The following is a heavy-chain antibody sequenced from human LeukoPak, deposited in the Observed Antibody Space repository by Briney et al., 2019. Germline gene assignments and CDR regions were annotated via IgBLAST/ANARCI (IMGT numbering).Heavy chain of an antibody. CDR1: GFIFSSYE. Sequence: HAGGSLRLSCAASGFIFSSYEMNWVRQAPGKGLEWVSYISSSGSVIYYADSVRGRFTISRDDTKNSLNLQMNSLRAEDTALYYCARETRYCSGGPYYSAFDVWGQGAMVTVSS. D-gene: IGHD2-15*01. CDR3: ARETRYCSGGPYYSAFDV. CDR2: ISSSGSVI. J-gene: IGHJ3*01. V-gene: IGHV3-48*03.